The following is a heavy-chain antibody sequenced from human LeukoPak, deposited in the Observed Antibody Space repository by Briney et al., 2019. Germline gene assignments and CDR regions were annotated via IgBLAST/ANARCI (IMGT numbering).Heavy chain of an antibody. Sequence: GGSLRLSCAASGFTFSSYWMSWVRQAPGKGLEWVANIKQDGSEKYYVDSVRGRFSISRDNSKNSLYPQMNSLRADDTAVYYCARVITVYNVYEEVAEYFQYWGQGTLVTVSS. CDR1: GFTFSSYW. J-gene: IGHJ1*01. CDR3: ARVITVYNVYEEVAEYFQY. CDR2: IKQDGSEK. V-gene: IGHV3-7*01. D-gene: IGHD5/OR15-5a*01.